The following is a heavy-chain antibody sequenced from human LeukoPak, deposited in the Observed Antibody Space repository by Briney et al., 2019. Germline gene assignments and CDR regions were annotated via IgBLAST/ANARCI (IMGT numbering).Heavy chain of an antibody. D-gene: IGHD3-22*01. CDR3: AKASAMIVVVSKHFDY. CDR2: ISGSGGST. J-gene: IGHJ4*02. V-gene: IGHV3-23*01. Sequence: GGSLRLSCVASGFNFRRYDMSWVRQAPGKGLEWVSSISGSGGSTYYADSVKGRFTISRDNSKNTLYLQMNSLRAEDTAVYYCAKASAMIVVVSKHFDYWGQGTLVTVSS. CDR1: GFNFRRYD.